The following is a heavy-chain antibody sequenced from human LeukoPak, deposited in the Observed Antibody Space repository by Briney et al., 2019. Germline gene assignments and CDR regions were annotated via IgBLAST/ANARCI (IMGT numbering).Heavy chain of an antibody. CDR1: GGSISSSSYY. D-gene: IGHD1-26*01. V-gene: IGHV4-39*01. Sequence: SETLSLTCTVSGGSISSSSYYWGWIRQPPGKGLEWIGSIYYSGSTYYDPSLKSRVTISVDTSKNQFSLKLSSVTAADTAVYYCARLPIVDYYFDYWGQGTLVTVSS. J-gene: IGHJ4*02. CDR2: IYYSGST. CDR3: ARLPIVDYYFDY.